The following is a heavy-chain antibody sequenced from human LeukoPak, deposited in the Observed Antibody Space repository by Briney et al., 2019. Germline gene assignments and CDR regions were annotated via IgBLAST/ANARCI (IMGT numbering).Heavy chain of an antibody. Sequence: PSETLSLTCTVSGGSISSGSYYWSWIRQPAGKGLEWIGRIYTSGSTNYNPSLKSRVTISVDTSKNQFSLKLSSVTAADTAVYYCARVPIRSNSSLFRGDAFDIWGQGTMVTVSS. CDR1: GGSISSGSYY. CDR3: ARVPIRSNSSLFRGDAFDI. J-gene: IGHJ3*02. CDR2: IYTSGST. D-gene: IGHD6-6*01. V-gene: IGHV4-61*02.